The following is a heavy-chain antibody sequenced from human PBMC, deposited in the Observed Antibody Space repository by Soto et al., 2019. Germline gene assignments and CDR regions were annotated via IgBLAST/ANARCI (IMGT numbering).Heavy chain of an antibody. D-gene: IGHD6-19*01. CDR1: GFSLISYW. CDR2: IQSDGSST. V-gene: IGHV3-74*01. CDR3: AREKAVAGTTFDY. J-gene: IGHJ4*02. Sequence: GGSLRLSCAVSGFSLISYWMHWVLQAPGKGLVWVSRIQSDGSSTNYADSVKGRFTISRDNAKNTLYLQMDSLRVEDTAIYYCAREKAVAGTTFDYWGLGTLVTVSS.